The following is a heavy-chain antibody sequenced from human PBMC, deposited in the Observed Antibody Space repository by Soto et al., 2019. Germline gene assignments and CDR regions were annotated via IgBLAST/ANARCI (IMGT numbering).Heavy chain of an antibody. D-gene: IGHD3-3*01. CDR3: ARVEDDFWSGYYL. CDR1: GGSFSGYY. Sequence: KLRETLSLTCAVYGGSFSGYYWSWIRQPPGKGLEWIGEINHSGSTNYNPSLKSRVTISVDTSKNQFSLKLSSVTAADTAVYYCARVEDDFWSGYYLWGQGTLVTVSS. J-gene: IGHJ4*02. V-gene: IGHV4-34*01. CDR2: INHSGST.